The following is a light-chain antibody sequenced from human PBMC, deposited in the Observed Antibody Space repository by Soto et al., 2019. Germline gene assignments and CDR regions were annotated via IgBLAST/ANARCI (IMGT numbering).Light chain of an antibody. CDR3: QQSHSIPYT. J-gene: IGKJ2*01. Sequence: TQSPGTLSLSPGERATLSCRASQSVSSSYLAWYQQKPGKAPKLLIYAASSLQSGVPSRFSGSGSGTDFTLTISSLQPEDFATYYCQQSHSIPYTFGQGTKLEIK. CDR1: QSVSSSY. V-gene: IGKV1-39*01. CDR2: AAS.